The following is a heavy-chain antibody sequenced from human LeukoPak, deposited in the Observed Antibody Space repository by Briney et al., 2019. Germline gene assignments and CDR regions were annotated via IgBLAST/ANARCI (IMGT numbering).Heavy chain of an antibody. CDR2: ISYDGSNK. D-gene: IGHD3-22*01. CDR1: GFTFSSYG. V-gene: IGHV3-30*12. Sequence: GGSLRLSCAASGFTFSSYGMHWVRQAPGKGLEWVAVISYDGSNKYYADSVKGRFTISRDNSKNTLYLQMNSLRAEDTAVYYCARRTRYDSSGYYYDYWGQGTLVTVSS. CDR3: ARRTRYDSSGYYYDY. J-gene: IGHJ4*02.